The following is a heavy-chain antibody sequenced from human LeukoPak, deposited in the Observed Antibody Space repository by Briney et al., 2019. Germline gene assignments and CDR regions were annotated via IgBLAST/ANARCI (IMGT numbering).Heavy chain of an antibody. V-gene: IGHV4-59*01. CDR1: GDSISSYY. Sequence: SETLSLTCTVSGDSISSYYWSWIRQPPGKGLEWIGYIYYSGSTNYNPSLKSRVTISVDTSKNQFSLKLSSVTAADTAVYYCARGPYGDYADAFDIWGQGTMVTVCS. J-gene: IGHJ3*02. D-gene: IGHD4-17*01. CDR3: ARGPYGDYADAFDI. CDR2: IYYSGST.